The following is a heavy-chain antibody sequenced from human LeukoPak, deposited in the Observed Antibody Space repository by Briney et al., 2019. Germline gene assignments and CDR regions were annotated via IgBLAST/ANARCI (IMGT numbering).Heavy chain of an antibody. CDR3: ARSTTITSHFDY. J-gene: IGHJ4*02. V-gene: IGHV1-2*02. Sequence: ASVKVSCQASGYTFTGYYMHWVRQAPGLGLEWMGWINPNSGGTNYAQKFQGRVTMTRDTSISTAYMELSRLRSVDTAVYYCARSTTITSHFDYWGQGALVTVSS. CDR1: GYTFTGYY. D-gene: IGHD1-1*01. CDR2: INPNSGGT.